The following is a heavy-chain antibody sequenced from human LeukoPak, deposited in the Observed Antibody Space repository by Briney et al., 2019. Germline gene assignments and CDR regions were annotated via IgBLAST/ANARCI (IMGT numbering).Heavy chain of an antibody. J-gene: IGHJ2*01. D-gene: IGHD2-21*02. V-gene: IGHV4-34*01. CDR1: GGSFSGYY. Sequence: PSETLSLTCAVCGGSFSGYYWSWIRQPPGKGLEWIGEINHSGSTNYNPSLKSRVTISVDTSKNQFSLKLSSVTAADTAVYYCARGWISVVVTAARWFRYFDLWGRGTLVTVSS. CDR3: ARGWISVVVTAARWFRYFDL. CDR2: INHSGST.